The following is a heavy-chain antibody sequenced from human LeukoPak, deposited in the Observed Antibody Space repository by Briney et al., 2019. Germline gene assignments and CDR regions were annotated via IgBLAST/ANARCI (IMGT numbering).Heavy chain of an antibody. D-gene: IGHD3-9*01. J-gene: IGHJ4*02. Sequence: SETLSLTCTVSGGSISSYYWSWIRQPPGKGLEWIGYIYYSGSTNYNPSLKSRVTLSVDTSKNQFSLKLSSVTAADTAVYYCARGTIYYDILTGYFGLGYFDYWGQGTLVTVSS. V-gene: IGHV4-59*08. CDR2: IYYSGST. CDR3: ARGTIYYDILTGYFGLGYFDY. CDR1: GGSISSYY.